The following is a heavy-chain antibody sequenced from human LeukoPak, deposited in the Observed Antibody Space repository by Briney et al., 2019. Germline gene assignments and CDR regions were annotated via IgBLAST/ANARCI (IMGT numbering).Heavy chain of an antibody. V-gene: IGHV1-2*02. CDR1: GYIFTGHY. CDR2: INPNSGDR. CDR3: ARGLGYYDSSGYYSLDY. Sequence: ASVKVSCKASGYIFTGHYMHWARQAPGQGLEWMGWINPNSGDRNSAQKFQGRVTMTRDTSISTLYMELSSLGPDDTAVYYCARGLGYYDSSGYYSLDYWGQGTLVTVSS. J-gene: IGHJ4*02. D-gene: IGHD3-22*01.